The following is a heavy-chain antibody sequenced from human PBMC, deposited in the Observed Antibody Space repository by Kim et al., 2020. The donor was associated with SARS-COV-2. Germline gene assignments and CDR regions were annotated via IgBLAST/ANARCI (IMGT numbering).Heavy chain of an antibody. Sequence: SETLSLTCTVSGGSISSYYWSWIRQPPGKGLEWIGYIYYSGSTNYNPSLKSRVTISVDTSKNQFSLKLSSVTAADPDVYYCARDHREWLQYTANWYFDL. CDR2: IYYSGST. CDR1: GGSISSYY. V-gene: IGHV4-59*01. D-gene: IGHD3-3*01. J-gene: IGHJ2*01. CDR3: ARDHREWLQYTANWYFDL.